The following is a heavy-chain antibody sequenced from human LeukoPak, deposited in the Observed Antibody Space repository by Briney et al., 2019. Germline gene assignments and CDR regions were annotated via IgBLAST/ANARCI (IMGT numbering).Heavy chain of an antibody. V-gene: IGHV3-23*01. D-gene: IGHD4-17*01. CDR1: GXTFSNYA. J-gene: IGHJ1*01. CDR2: ISSSGGGT. CDR3: ARGIYGDYDH. Sequence: GGSLRLSSAASGXTFSNYALSWVPQAPGKGLACVSAISSSGGGTSYAGSVKGPFTISRNNSKDTMTLQMNSLRAEDTAVYYCARGIYGDYDHWGQGTLVTVST.